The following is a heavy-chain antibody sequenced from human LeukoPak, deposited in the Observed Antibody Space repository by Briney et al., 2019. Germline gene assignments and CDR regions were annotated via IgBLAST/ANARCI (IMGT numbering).Heavy chain of an antibody. J-gene: IGHJ6*02. CDR2: INPNSGGT. D-gene: IGHD3-3*01. Sequence: ASVKVSCKASGYTFTGYYMHWVRQAPGQGLEWMGWINPNSGGTNYAQKFQGRVTMTRDTSISTAYMELSRLRSDDTAVYYCARVLGVVTTSYYYYYGMDVWGQGTTVTVSS. CDR3: ARVLGVVTTSYYYYYGMDV. V-gene: IGHV1-2*02. CDR1: GYTFTGYY.